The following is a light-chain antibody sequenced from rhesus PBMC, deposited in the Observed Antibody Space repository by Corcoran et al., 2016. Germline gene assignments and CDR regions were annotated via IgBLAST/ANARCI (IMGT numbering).Light chain of an antibody. J-gene: IGKJ2*01. CDR1: QGISNW. CDR3: QQHDNSPYS. V-gene: IGKV1-69*01. Sequence: SASAGDRVTITCRASQGISNWLAWYQQKPGKAPKLLIYRASNLETGVPSRFSGSGSGTDFTLTISSLQPEDIATYYCQQHDNSPYSFGQGTKVEIK. CDR2: RAS.